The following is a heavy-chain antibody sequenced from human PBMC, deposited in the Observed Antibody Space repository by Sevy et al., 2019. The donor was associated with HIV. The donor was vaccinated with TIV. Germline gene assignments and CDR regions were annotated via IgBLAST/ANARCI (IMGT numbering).Heavy chain of an antibody. Sequence: SETLSLTCTVSGGSISSYYWSWIRQPPGKGLEWIGYIYYSGSNNYNPSLKSRVTISVDTSKNQFSLKLSSVTAADTAVYYCAREGAGTTGTTGGDYYYCGMDVWGQGTTVTVSS. J-gene: IGHJ6*02. CDR3: AREGAGTTGTTGGDYYYCGMDV. CDR1: GGSISSYY. D-gene: IGHD1-1*01. CDR2: IYYSGSN. V-gene: IGHV4-59*13.